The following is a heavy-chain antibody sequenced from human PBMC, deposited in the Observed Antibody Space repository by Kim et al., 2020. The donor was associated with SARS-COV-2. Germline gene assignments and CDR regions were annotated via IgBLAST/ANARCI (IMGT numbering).Heavy chain of an antibody. Sequence: GGSLRLSCAASGFTFSSYAMHWVRQAPGKGLEWVAVISYDGSNKYYADSVKGRFTISRDNSKNTLYLQMNSLRAEDTAVYYCARVRSLGAKGSPFDYWGQGTLVTVSS. D-gene: IGHD3-16*01. J-gene: IGHJ4*02. V-gene: IGHV3-30-3*01. CDR3: ARVRSLGAKGSPFDY. CDR2: ISYDGSNK. CDR1: GFTFSSYA.